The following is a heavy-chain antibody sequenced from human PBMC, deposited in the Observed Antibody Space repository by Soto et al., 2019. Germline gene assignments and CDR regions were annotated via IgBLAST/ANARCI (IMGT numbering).Heavy chain of an antibody. CDR1: GFTFSSYG. CDR2: VSYDGSHD. V-gene: IGHV3-30*18. D-gene: IGHD2-8*01. Sequence: GSLRLSCAASGFTFSSYGMHWVRQAPGKGLEWVAVVSYDGSHDFYADSVKGRFSISRDNSRAIMYLQMNSLKPEDTAGYYCAKGSVLRVVEAPLAILGGVDVWGQGAVVTVSS. J-gene: IGHJ6*02. CDR3: AKGSVLRVVEAPLAILGGVDV.